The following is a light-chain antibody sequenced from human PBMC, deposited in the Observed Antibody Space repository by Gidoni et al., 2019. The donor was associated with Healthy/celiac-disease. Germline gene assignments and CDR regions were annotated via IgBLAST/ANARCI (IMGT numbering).Light chain of an antibody. V-gene: IGKV3-11*01. CDR3: QQRSNWPPVLT. CDR2: DAS. J-gene: IGKJ4*01. Sequence: EIVLTQSPATLSLSPGERATLSCRATQSVTSYLAWYQQKPGQAPRLLIDDASNRATGIHARFSGSGSGTDFTLTISSLEPEDFAVYYCQQRSNWPPVLTFGGGTKVEIK. CDR1: QSVTSY.